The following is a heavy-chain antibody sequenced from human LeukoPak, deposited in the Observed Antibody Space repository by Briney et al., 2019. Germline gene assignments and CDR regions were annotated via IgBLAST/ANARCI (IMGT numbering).Heavy chain of an antibody. J-gene: IGHJ4*02. Sequence: GGSLRLSFTPSGFTFGDYAFHWVRQAPGQGLEWVALISHDGGNIYYTPSVQGRFTISRDNSKNMLYLQMNSLRREDTAVYYCARGRPCRTGGSQNHFDFWGQGTLVTVSS. D-gene: IGHD7-27*01. V-gene: IGHV3-30*04. CDR3: ARGRPCRTGGSQNHFDF. CDR1: GFTFGDYA. CDR2: ISHDGGNI.